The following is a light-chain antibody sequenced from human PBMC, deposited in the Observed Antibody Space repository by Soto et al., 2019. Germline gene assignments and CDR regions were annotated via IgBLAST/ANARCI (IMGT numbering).Light chain of an antibody. CDR1: QSVSSSY. CDR2: GES. Sequence: EIVLTQSPGTLSLSPGERATLSCRASQSVSSSYLAWYQQKPGQAPRLLIYGESSRATGIPDRFSGSGSGTDFTLTISRLEPEDFAVYYCQQYGSSPESTFGPGTKVDIK. CDR3: QQYGSSPEST. J-gene: IGKJ3*01. V-gene: IGKV3-20*01.